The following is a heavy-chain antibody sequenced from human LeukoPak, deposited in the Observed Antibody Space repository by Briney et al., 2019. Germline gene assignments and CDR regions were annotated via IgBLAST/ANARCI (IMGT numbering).Heavy chain of an antibody. CDR1: RLTFNSNA. J-gene: IGHJ4*02. CDR3: ASHAHDYDSSGYFDS. D-gene: IGHD3-22*01. V-gene: IGHV3-23*01. CDR2: ISVSGGSE. Sequence: GGSLRLSCVVSRLTFNSNAMYWVRQAPGKGLEWISGISVSGGSEYYADSVKGRFSVSRDNSKHTVYLQMNSLRAEDTAVYFCASHAHDYDSSGYFDSWGQGALVTVSS.